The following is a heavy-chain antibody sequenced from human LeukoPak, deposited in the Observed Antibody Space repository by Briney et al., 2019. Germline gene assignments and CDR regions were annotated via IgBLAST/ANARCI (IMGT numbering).Heavy chain of an antibody. CDR3: ARVALPGVYYFDY. CDR1: GGSISSSSYY. CDR2: IYYSGST. V-gene: IGHV4-39*07. Sequence: SETLSLTCTVSGGSISSSSYYWGWIRQPPGKGLEWIGSIYYSGSTYYNPSLKSRVTISVDTSKNQFSLKLSSVTAADTAVYYCARVALPGVYYFDYWGQGTLVTVSS. D-gene: IGHD2-8*01. J-gene: IGHJ4*02.